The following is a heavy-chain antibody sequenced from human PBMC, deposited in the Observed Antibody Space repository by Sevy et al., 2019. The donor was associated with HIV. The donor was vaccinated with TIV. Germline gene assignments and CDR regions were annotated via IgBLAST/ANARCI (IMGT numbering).Heavy chain of an antibody. CDR3: AERTNDVFYYGMDV. Sequence: SQTLSLTCAISGDSVSSIRTSWNWIRQSPSRGLEWLGGTYYRSKWYNDYATSVKSRITINADTSKNQVSLQLNSVTPEDTAVYYCAERTNDVFYYGMDVWGQGTTVTVSS. V-gene: IGHV6-1*01. CDR2: TYYRSKWYN. CDR1: GDSVSSIRTS. J-gene: IGHJ6*02.